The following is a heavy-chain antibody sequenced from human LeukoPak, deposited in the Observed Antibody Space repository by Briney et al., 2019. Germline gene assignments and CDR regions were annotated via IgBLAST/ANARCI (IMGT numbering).Heavy chain of an antibody. CDR3: ARRGISGSYYVTAFDI. D-gene: IGHD1-26*01. V-gene: IGHV4-34*01. CDR2: INHSGST. CDR1: GGSFSGYY. Sequence: NTSETLSLTCAVYGGSFSGYYWSWIRQPPGKGLEWIGEINHSGSTNYNPSLKSRVTISVDTSKNQFSLKLSSVTAADTAVYYCARRGISGSYYVTAFDIWGQGTMVTVSS. J-gene: IGHJ3*02.